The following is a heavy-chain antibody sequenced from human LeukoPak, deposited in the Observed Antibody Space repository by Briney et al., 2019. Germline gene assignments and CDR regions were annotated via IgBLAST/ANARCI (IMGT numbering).Heavy chain of an antibody. CDR2: IKKDGSEK. Sequence: GGSLRLSCAASGFTFSRYWMSWFRQAPGKGLEWVAHIKKDGSEKNYVDSVKGRFTISRDNTKNSVYLQMNSLRGEDAGVYYCAMDTYGPDDYWGQGTLVTVSS. D-gene: IGHD2/OR15-2a*01. V-gene: IGHV3-7*04. J-gene: IGHJ4*02. CDR1: GFTFSRYW. CDR3: AMDTYGPDDY.